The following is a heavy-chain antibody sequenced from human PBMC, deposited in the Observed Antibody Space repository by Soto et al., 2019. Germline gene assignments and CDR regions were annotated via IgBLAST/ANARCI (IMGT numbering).Heavy chain of an antibody. V-gene: IGHV3-64D*06. Sequence: GGSLRLSCSASGFIFSESTIYWVRQVPGKGLEAISAVSTSGRSTYYADSVKDRFTISRDNSKNTLFLQMGSLRPEDTAIYYCVRQAHGLDGVAFDYWGQGTQVTVSS. CDR2: VSTSGRST. CDR3: VRQAHGLDGVAFDY. J-gene: IGHJ4*02. CDR1: GFIFSEST. D-gene: IGHD2-15*01.